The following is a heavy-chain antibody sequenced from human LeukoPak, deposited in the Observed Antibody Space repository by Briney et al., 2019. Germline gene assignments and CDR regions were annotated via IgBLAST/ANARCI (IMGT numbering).Heavy chain of an antibody. D-gene: IGHD3-10*01. Sequence: PSETLSLTCTVSGGSISSSSYYWGWIRQPPGKGLEWIASIGSTYYNPSLKSRLTISVDTSKSQFSLRLSSVTAADTAVYYCARAATMVRGVIIPIYYYYGMDVWGQGTTVTVSS. V-gene: IGHV4-39*01. CDR1: GGSISSSSYY. CDR3: ARAATMVRGVIIPIYYYYGMDV. J-gene: IGHJ6*02. CDR2: IGST.